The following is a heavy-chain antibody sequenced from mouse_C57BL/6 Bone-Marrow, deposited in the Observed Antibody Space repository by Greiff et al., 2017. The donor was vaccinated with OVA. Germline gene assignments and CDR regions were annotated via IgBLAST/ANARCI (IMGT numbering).Heavy chain of an antibody. CDR1: GYTFTSYW. Sequence: VKLMESGAELAKPGASVKLSCKASGYTFTSYWMHWVKQRPGQGLEWIGYINPSSGYTKYNQKFKDKATLTADKSSSTAYMQLSSLTYENSAVYCCARSEMVTARAWFAYWGQGTLVTVSA. CDR3: ARSEMVTARAWFAY. CDR2: INPSSGYT. D-gene: IGHD2-2*01. V-gene: IGHV1-7*01. J-gene: IGHJ3*01.